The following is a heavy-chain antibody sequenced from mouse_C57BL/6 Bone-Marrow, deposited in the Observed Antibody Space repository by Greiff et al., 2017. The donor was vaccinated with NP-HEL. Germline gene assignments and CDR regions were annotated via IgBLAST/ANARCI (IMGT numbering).Heavy chain of an antibody. J-gene: IGHJ1*03. CDR1: GFTFSNYW. V-gene: IGHV6-3*01. CDR3: TVPYDYEDWYFDV. D-gene: IGHD2-4*01. Sequence: DVMLVESGGGLVQPGGSMKLSCVASGFTFSNYWMNWVRQSPEKGLEWVAQIRLKSDNYATHYAESVKGRFTISRDDSKSSVYLQMNNLRAEDTGIYYCTVPYDYEDWYFDVWGTGTTVTVSS. CDR2: IRLKSDNYAT.